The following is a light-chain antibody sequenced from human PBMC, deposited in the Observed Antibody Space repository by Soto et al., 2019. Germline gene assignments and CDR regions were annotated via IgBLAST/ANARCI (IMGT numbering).Light chain of an antibody. J-gene: IGKJ1*01. CDR1: QSISSY. CDR2: AAS. V-gene: IGKV1-39*01. Sequence: DIQMTQSPSSLSASVGDRVTITCRASQSISSYLNWYQQKPGKAPKLLIYAASSLQSGVPSRFSGSRAGTDFTLTISSLQPEDFETDDCQQYKDYVYKFRKGTKVNI. CDR3: QQYKDYVYK.